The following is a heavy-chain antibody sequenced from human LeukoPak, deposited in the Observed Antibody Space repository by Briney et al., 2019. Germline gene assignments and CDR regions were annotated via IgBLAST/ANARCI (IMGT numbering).Heavy chain of an antibody. CDR1: GFTFSSYA. D-gene: IGHD1-14*01. V-gene: IGHV3-30-3*01. Sequence: GGSLRLSCAASGFTFSSYAMHWVRQAPGKGLEWVAVISYDGSNKYYADSVKGRFTISRDNSKNTLYLQMNSLRAEDTAVYYCARDHRDSENFDYWGQGTLVTVPS. CDR3: ARDHRDSENFDY. J-gene: IGHJ4*02. CDR2: ISYDGSNK.